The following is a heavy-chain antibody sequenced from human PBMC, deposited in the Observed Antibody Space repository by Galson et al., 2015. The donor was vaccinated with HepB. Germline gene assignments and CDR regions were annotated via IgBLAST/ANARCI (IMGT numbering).Heavy chain of an antibody. Sequence: SLRLSCATSGFNVGDYSLSWVRQAPGKGLEWVGFIRTKAYGGTTQYAASVRGRFTISKDDSKSIAHLQMNSLKTEDTAVYYCCRGGYGDFYWYFDFWGRGTLVTVSS. CDR2: IRTKAYGGTT. D-gene: IGHD4-17*01. CDR3: CRGGYGDFYWYFDF. V-gene: IGHV3-49*04. CDR1: GFNVGDYS. J-gene: IGHJ2*01.